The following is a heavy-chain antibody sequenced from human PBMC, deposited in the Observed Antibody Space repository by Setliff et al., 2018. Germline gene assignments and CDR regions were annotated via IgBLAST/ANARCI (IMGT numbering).Heavy chain of an antibody. V-gene: IGHV7-4-1*02. CDR3: ARDVDSSGYYYHFDY. J-gene: IGHJ4*02. D-gene: IGHD3-22*01. CDR2: INTNTGNP. Sequence: VKVSCKASGYTFSSYAMNWVRQAPGQGLEWMGWINTNTGNPTYAQGFTGRFVFSLDTSVSTAYLQISSLKAEDTAVYYCARDVDSSGYYYHFDYWGQGTLVTVSS. CDR1: GYTFSSYA.